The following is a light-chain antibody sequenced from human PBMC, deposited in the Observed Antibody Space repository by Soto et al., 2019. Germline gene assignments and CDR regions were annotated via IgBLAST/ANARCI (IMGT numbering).Light chain of an antibody. CDR2: RNN. V-gene: IGLV1-47*01. Sequence: QSVLTQPPSVSGTPGQRVTISCSGGISNIGNNYVHWFQQLPGTAPKVLSNRNNQRPSGVPDRFSGSKSGTSASLAISGLRSEDEAEYYCASWDDTLRSYVFGTGTKLTVL. CDR3: ASWDDTLRSYV. CDR1: ISNIGNNY. J-gene: IGLJ1*01.